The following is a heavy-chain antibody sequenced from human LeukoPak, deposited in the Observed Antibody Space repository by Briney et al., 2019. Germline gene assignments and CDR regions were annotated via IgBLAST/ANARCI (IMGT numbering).Heavy chain of an antibody. CDR3: AKSSVPYCISTSCYIGGY. CDR1: GFTFSSYA. D-gene: IGHD2-2*02. V-gene: IGHV3-23*01. Sequence: GGSLRLSCAASGFTFSSYAMSWVRQAPGKGLEWVSSISGSGGSTYYADSVKGRFTISRDNSKNTLYLQMNSLRAEDTAVYYCAKSSVPYCISTSCYIGGYWGQGTLLTVSS. CDR2: ISGSGGST. J-gene: IGHJ4*02.